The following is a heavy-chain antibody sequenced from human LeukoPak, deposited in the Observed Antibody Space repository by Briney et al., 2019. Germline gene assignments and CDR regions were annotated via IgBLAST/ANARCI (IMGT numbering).Heavy chain of an antibody. D-gene: IGHD3-3*01. CDR1: GFTFDDYA. J-gene: IGHJ6*03. CDR2: ISGDGGRT. CDR3: AKDSENYDSSYMDV. V-gene: IGHV3-43*02. Sequence: QPGGSLRLSCAASGFTFDDYAMHWVRQAPGKGLEWVSLISGDGGRTYYADSVKGRFTTSRDNSKNSLYLQMNSLRTEDTALYYCAKDSENYDSSYMDVWGKGTTVTVSS.